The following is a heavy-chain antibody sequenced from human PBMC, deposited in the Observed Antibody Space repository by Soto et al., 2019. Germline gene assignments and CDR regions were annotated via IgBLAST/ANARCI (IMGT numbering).Heavy chain of an antibody. J-gene: IGHJ4*02. D-gene: IGHD1-26*01. V-gene: IGHV1-69*13. Sequence: SVKVSCKAAGYTFTSYGISWVRQAPGQGLEWLGRIIPIFGTRDYAQKFQGRVTISADESTTTAYMELSSLRSDDTAVYYCARDSGSYMYVSDWGQGTLVTV. CDR1: GYTFTSYG. CDR3: ARDSGSYMYVSD. CDR2: IIPIFGTR.